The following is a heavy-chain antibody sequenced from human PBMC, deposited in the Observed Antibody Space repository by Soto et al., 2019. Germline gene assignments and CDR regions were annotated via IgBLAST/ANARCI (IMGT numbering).Heavy chain of an antibody. V-gene: IGHV4-30-2*01. CDR3: TRSAVRPSGGLIGPFDY. Sequence: SETLSLTCAVSGGSISSGGYSWSWIRQPPGKGLEWIGYIYHSGSTYYNPSLKSRVTISVDRSKNQFSLKLSSVTAADTAVYYCTRSAVRPSGGLIGPFDYWGQGTVVTVSS. CDR1: GGSISSGGYS. D-gene: IGHD3-16*02. J-gene: IGHJ4*02. CDR2: IYHSGST.